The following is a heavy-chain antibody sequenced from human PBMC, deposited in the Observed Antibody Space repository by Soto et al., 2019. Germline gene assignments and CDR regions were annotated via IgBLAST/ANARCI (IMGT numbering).Heavy chain of an antibody. D-gene: IGHD3-16*01. CDR3: AAITSQDAFDI. V-gene: IGHV1-69*02. CDR2: IIPILGIA. CDR1: GGTFSSYT. J-gene: IGHJ3*02. Sequence: ASVKVSCKASGGTFSSYTISWVRQAPGQGLEWMGRIIPILGIANYAQKFQGRVTITADKSTSTAYMELSSLRSEDTAVYYCAAITSQDAFDIWGQGTMVTVSS.